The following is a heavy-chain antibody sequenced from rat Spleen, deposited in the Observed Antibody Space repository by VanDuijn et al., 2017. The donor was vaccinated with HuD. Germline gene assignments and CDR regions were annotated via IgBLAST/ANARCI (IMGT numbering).Heavy chain of an antibody. CDR2: ISTDGGRT. V-gene: IGHV5-58*01. J-gene: IGHJ2*01. Sequence: EVQLVETGGGLVQPGRSLQLSCVASGFTFSSYWMYWIRQAPGKGLEWVSSISTDGGRTYYPDSVKGRFTISRDNAENTVYLQMNSLRSEDTATYYCARENFGTTAPSVYVTPYSESYY. CDR1: GFTFSSYW. D-gene: IGHD1-11*01. CDR3: ARENFGTTAPSVYVTPYSESYY.